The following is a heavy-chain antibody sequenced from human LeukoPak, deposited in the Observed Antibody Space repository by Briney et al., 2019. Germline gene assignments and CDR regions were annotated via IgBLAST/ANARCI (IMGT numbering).Heavy chain of an antibody. CDR1: GYTFTNYD. CDR3: ARVRSSNNWEAWFVP. J-gene: IGHJ5*02. CDR2: MNPNSGNT. V-gene: IGHV1-8*01. Sequence: GASVKVSCKASGYTFTNYDINWVRRATGQGLEWMGWMNPNSGNTGYAQKFQGRVTMTGNTSISTAYMELSSLRSEDTAVYYCARVRSSNNWEAWFVPWGQGTLVTVSS. D-gene: IGHD1-1*01.